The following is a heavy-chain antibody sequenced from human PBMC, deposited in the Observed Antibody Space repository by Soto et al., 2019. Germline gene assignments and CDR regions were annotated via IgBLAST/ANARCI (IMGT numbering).Heavy chain of an antibody. V-gene: IGHV1-69*13. CDR1: GGTFSSYA. Sequence: SVKVSCKASGGTFSSYAISWVRQAPGQGLEWMGGIIPIFGTANYAQKFQGRVTITADESTSTAYMELSSLRSEDTAVYYCARDWAYSNYDYYGMDVWGQGTTVTVSS. CDR2: IIPIFGTA. J-gene: IGHJ6*02. CDR3: ARDWAYSNYDYYGMDV. D-gene: IGHD4-4*01.